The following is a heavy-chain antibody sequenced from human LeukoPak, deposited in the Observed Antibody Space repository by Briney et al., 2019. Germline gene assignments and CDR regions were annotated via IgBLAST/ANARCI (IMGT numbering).Heavy chain of an antibody. J-gene: IGHJ5*02. CDR2: ISTYNGNA. V-gene: IGHV1-18*01. D-gene: IGHD5-18*01. CDR3: AREGSDTAHYNWFDP. CDR1: GYTFTSYG. Sequence: ASVKVSCKASGYTFTSYGLNWVRQAPGQGPEWMGWISTYNGNAKYAQKFQGRVTMTTDTPTNTAYMELKSLRSDDTAVYYCAREGSDTAHYNWFDPWGQGTLVTVSS.